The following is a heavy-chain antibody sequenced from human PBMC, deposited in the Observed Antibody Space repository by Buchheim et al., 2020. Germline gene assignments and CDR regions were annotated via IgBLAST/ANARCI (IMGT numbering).Heavy chain of an antibody. CDR2: IWCDGGDK. D-gene: IGHD5-12*01. V-gene: IGHV3-33*01. CDR3: ARILEGRRYDYFDY. J-gene: IGHJ4*02. CDR1: GFTFSTYG. Sequence: QVQLVESGGGVVQPGRSLRLSCAASGFTFSTYGMHWVRQAPGKGLEWVAGIWCDGGDKYYADSVKGRFTISRDNSKNTLYLQMNNLRAEDTAVYYCARILEGRRYDYFDYWGQGTL.